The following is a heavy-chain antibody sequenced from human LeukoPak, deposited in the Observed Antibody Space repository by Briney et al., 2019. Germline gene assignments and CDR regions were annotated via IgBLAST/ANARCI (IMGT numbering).Heavy chain of an antibody. J-gene: IGHJ4*02. V-gene: IGHV3-74*01. CDR2: IFIDGSGI. D-gene: IGHD5-18*01. CDR3: AIGDKYGYPK. CDR1: GLSISSNS. Sequence: TGGSLRLSCAASGLSISSNSMHWVRQGPGKGLVWVSRIFIDGSGISYADSVKGRFTISRDNAKNTLYLQMNSLRVEDTAVYYCAIGDKYGYPKWGQGTLVTVS.